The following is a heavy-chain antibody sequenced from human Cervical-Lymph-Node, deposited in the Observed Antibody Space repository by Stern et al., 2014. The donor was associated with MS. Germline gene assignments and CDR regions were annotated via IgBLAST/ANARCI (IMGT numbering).Heavy chain of an antibody. CDR1: GYTFSESW. Sequence: EVQLVESGAEVKKPGESLKISCQGSGYTFSESWIAWVRQMPGKGLEWMGIIYPGDADTRYSPSFQGQVTISADKSINTAYLQWASLKTSDTAIYYCARHGQWLVRGLDYWGQGTLVTVSS. CDR2: IYPGDADT. V-gene: IGHV5-51*01. CDR3: ARHGQWLVRGLDY. D-gene: IGHD6-19*01. J-gene: IGHJ4*02.